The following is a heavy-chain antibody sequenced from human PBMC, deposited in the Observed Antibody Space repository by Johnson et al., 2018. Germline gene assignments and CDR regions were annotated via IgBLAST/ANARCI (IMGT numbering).Heavy chain of an antibody. V-gene: IGHV3-48*02. CDR3: VRDARSPDY. CDR1: GFTFSNYA. J-gene: IGHJ4*02. D-gene: IGHD1-26*01. Sequence: VQLVESGGGLVQPGGSLRLSCVASGFTFSNYAMNWVRQAPGKGLEWLSYISSSSTTIYYADSLKGRFTSFRDNAESSLYLKRNSLRDEDTAVYYCVRDARSPDYWGQGTLVTVTS. CDR2: ISSSSTTI.